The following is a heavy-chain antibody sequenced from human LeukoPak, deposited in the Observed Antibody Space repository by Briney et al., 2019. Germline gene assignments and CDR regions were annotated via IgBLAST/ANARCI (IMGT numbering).Heavy chain of an antibody. CDR2: ISSSSSYI. CDR3: ARDVDGSGSYYAGGLDY. CDR1: GFTFSNYN. V-gene: IGHV3-21*01. Sequence: GGSLRLSCAASGFTFSNYNMNWVRQAPGKGLEWVSSISSSSSYIYYADSVKGRFTSSRDNAKKSLYLQMNSLRAEDTAVYYCARDVDGSGSYYAGGLDYWGQGTLVTVSS. J-gene: IGHJ4*02. D-gene: IGHD3-10*01.